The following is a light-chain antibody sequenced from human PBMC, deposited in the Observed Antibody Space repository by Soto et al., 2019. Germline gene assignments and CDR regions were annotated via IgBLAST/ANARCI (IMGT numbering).Light chain of an antibody. CDR3: QQYSKWPRT. Sequence: EIVMTQSPATLSVSPGERATLSCRASQSLFSNLSWYQQKPGQSPRLLIYATSTRATGIPARFSGSGSGTDFTLTISSLHSEDCALYYCQQYSKWPRTFGGGTKVEIK. CDR1: QSLFSN. V-gene: IGKV3-15*01. J-gene: IGKJ4*01. CDR2: ATS.